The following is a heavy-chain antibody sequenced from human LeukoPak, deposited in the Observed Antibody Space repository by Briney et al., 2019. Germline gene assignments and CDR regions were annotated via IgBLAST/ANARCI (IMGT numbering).Heavy chain of an antibody. CDR3: ARSRGITIFGVVRRWFDP. Sequence: PSETLSLTCTISGGSISHYYWNWIRQPPGKGLEWIGYFYYSGSTNYNPSLKSRVTISVDTSKNQFSLKLSSVTAADTAVYYCARSRGITIFGVVRRWFDPWGQGTLVTVSS. J-gene: IGHJ5*02. CDR2: FYYSGST. V-gene: IGHV4-59*12. CDR1: GGSISHYY. D-gene: IGHD3-3*01.